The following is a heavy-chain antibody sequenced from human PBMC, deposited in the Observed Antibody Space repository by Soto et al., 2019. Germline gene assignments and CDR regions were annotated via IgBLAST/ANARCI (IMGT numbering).Heavy chain of an antibody. V-gene: IGHV3-15*01. CDR1: GFTFSNAW. CDR3: TTQGYYYYYVMDV. CDR2: IKSKTDGGTT. J-gene: IGHJ6*01. Sequence: PGGSLRLSCAASGFTFSNAWMSWVRQAPGKGLEWVGRIKSKTDGGTTDYAAPVKGRFTISRDDSKNTLYLQMNSLKTEDTAVYYCTTQGYYYYYVMDVWGQGTTVTVSA.